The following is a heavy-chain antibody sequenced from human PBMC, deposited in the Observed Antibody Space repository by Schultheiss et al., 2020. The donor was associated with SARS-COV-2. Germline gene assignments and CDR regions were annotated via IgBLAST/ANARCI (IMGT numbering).Heavy chain of an antibody. Sequence: GESLKISCAASGFTFSSYGMHWVRQAPGKGLEWVAVIWYDGSNKYYADSVKGRFTISRDNSKNTLYLQMNSLRAEDTAVYYCARGGQRGNYFDYWGLGTLVTVSS. V-gene: IGHV3-33*01. D-gene: IGHD6-25*01. CDR3: ARGGQRGNYFDY. CDR1: GFTFSSYG. CDR2: IWYDGSNK. J-gene: IGHJ4*02.